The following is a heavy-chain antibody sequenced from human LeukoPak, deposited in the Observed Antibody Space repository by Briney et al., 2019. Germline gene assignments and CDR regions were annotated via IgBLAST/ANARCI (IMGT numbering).Heavy chain of an antibody. J-gene: IGHJ4*02. CDR3: ARENWNYGEDF. CDR2: VHSSRGS. Sequence: SETLSLTCAVSGGSITNYYWSWIRQPAGKGLEWIGRVHSSRGSNYNPSLKSRVTMLVDTSKNQVSLKLIAVTAADTAVYYCARENWNYGEDFWGQGALVTVSS. D-gene: IGHD1-7*01. V-gene: IGHV4-4*07. CDR1: GGSITNYY.